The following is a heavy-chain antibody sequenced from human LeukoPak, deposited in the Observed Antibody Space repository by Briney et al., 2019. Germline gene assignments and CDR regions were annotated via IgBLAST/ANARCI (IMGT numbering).Heavy chain of an antibody. D-gene: IGHD4/OR15-4a*01. Sequence: SETLSLTCTVSGGSISGYYWGWVRQPAGKGLEWIGHIYASGVTKSNPSLKSRVTMSIDTSTNQFSLKVSSVTAADSAVYYCAREGATPASYYYAMDVWGLGTTVTVSS. V-gene: IGHV4-4*07. CDR3: AREGATPASYYYAMDV. CDR1: GGSISGYY. J-gene: IGHJ6*02. CDR2: IYASGVT.